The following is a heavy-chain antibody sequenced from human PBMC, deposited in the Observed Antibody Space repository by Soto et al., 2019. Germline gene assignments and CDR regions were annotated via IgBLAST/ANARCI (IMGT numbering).Heavy chain of an antibody. J-gene: IGHJ4*02. V-gene: IGHV1-2*02. Sequence: ASVKVSCKASGYTFTGYYMHWVRQAPGQGLEWMGWINPNSGGTNYAQKFQGRVTMTRDTSISTAYMELSRLRSDDTAVYYCARDTDFLGYCSSTSCYYYGSGSYFDYWGQGTLVTVS. CDR2: INPNSGGT. D-gene: IGHD2-2*01. CDR1: GYTFTGYY. CDR3: ARDTDFLGYCSSTSCYYYGSGSYFDY.